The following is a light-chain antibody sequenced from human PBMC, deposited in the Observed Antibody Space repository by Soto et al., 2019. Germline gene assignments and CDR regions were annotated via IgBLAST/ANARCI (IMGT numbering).Light chain of an antibody. V-gene: IGKV1-39*01. CDR3: SLGYDVPRN. CDR1: QSSNCY. Sequence: DIQMTQSPSSLSASVGDRVTITCRASQSSNCYLELEQHEPGDAHKHLSYSAHSLHSGVPSKFIGSGSLQEFTLTISNLQLYYFATLDCSLGYDVPRNVAQVTKV. CDR2: SAH. J-gene: IGKJ1*01.